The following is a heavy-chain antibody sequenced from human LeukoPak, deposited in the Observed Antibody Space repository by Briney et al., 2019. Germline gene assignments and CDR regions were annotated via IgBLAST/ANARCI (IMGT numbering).Heavy chain of an antibody. D-gene: IGHD3-22*01. CDR3: AKVPYYYDSSGWYYFDY. V-gene: IGHV3-30-3*01. CDR1: GFTFSSYA. J-gene: IGHJ4*02. Sequence: GGSLRLSCAASGFTFSSYAMHWVRQAPGKGLEWVAVISYDGSNKYYADSVKGRFTISRDNSKNTLYLQMNSLRAEDTAVYYCAKVPYYYDSSGWYYFDYWGQGTLVTVSS. CDR2: ISYDGSNK.